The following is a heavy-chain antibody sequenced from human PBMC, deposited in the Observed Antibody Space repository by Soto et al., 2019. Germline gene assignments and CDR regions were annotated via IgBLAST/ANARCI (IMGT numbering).Heavy chain of an antibody. D-gene: IGHD2-21*02. J-gene: IGHJ4*02. CDR3: AKDQTDVTLFDY. CDR2: ISGNGGDI. CDR1: GFTFRNYA. Sequence: GSLRLSCAASGFTFRNYAMSWVRQAPGKGLEWVSRISGNGGDINYADSVKGRFTISRDNSKNTLYLQMNSLRAEDTAVYYCAKDQTDVTLFDYWGQGTLVTVSS. V-gene: IGHV3-23*01.